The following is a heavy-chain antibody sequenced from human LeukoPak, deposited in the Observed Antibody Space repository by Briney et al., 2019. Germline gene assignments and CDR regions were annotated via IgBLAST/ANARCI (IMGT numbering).Heavy chain of an antibody. CDR1: GFTFSNHA. CDR3: ARRVGGTPDY. CDR2: IGGDGRGT. Sequence: PGGSLRLSCTASGFTFSNHAMTWVRQAPGKGLEWVSAIGGDGRGTDYADSVKGRFTISRDNSKNTLYLEMNSVRAEDTAPYYSARRVGGTPDYWGPGTLVTVSS. V-gene: IGHV3-23*01. J-gene: IGHJ4*02. D-gene: IGHD1-26*01.